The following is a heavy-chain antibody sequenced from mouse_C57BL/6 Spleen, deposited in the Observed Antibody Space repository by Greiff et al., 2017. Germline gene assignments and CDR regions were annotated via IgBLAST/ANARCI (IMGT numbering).Heavy chain of an antibody. CDR2: IDPEDGET. CDR3: ARSGGEAWFAY. Sequence: VQLKEPGAELVKPGASVKLSCTASGFNIKDYYMHWVKQRTEQGLEWIGRIDPEDGETKYAPKFQGKATLTADTSSNTAYLQLSSLTSEDTAVYYCARSGGEAWFAYWGRGTLVTVSA. V-gene: IGHV14-2*01. D-gene: IGHD1-1*02. J-gene: IGHJ3*01. CDR1: GFNIKDYY.